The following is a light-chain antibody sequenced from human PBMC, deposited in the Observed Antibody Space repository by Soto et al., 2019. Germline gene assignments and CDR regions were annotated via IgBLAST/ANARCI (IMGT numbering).Light chain of an antibody. Sequence: AIQLTQSPSSLSASVGDRVTITCRASQGISSALAWYQQKQGKPPKLLIYDASTLESGVPSRFSGSGSGTDFTRTINSLKAEDFATYSCQQFNSYPLFGQGTELEIK. CDR1: QGISSA. CDR3: QQFNSYPL. V-gene: IGKV1-13*02. J-gene: IGKJ2*01. CDR2: DAS.